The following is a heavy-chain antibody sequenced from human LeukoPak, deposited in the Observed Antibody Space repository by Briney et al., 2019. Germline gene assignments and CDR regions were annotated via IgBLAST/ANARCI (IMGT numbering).Heavy chain of an antibody. CDR3: ARGDPHADL. CDR2: ITISGHTK. Sequence: PGGSLRLSCAASGFDLSTYEMNWVRQAPGKGLEWIADITISGHTKNYADSAKGRFTISRDNARTSLYLQMNSLRAEDTGVYYCARGDPHADLWGQGTLVTVSS. J-gene: IGHJ5*02. V-gene: IGHV3-48*03. CDR1: GFDLSTYE.